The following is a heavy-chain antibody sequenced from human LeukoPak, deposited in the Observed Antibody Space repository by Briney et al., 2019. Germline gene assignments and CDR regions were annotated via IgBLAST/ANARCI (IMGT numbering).Heavy chain of an antibody. CDR2: IYYSGST. V-gene: IGHV4-39*07. CDR1: GDSISTSNYY. J-gene: IGHJ4*02. Sequence: PSETLSLTCTVSGDSISTSNYYWGWIRQPPGKGLEWMGGIYYSGSTYYNPSLKSRVTISVDTSKNQFSLKLSSVTAADTAVYYCARGGWYCSSTSCYVGNWGQGTLVTVSS. CDR3: ARGGWYCSSTSCYVGN. D-gene: IGHD2-2*01.